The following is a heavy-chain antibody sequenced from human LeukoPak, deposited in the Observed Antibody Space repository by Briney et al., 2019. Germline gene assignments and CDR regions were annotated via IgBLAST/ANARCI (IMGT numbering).Heavy chain of an antibody. CDR1: GFTFSRHA. J-gene: IGHJ5*02. Sequence: RSLRLSCAASGFTFSRHAMYWVRQAPGKGLEWVALITYDGSNTYNADSVKGRFTISRDNSKNTLYLQINSLRAEDTAVYYCARDMNNDKSVAVTATLRILDTWGQGTLVTVSS. CDR3: ARDMNNDKSVAVTATLRILDT. CDR2: ITYDGSNT. V-gene: IGHV3-30*04. D-gene: IGHD2-21*02.